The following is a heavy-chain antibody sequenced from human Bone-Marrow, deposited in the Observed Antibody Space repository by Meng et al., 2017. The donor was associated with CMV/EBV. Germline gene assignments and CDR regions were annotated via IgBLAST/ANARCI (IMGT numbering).Heavy chain of an antibody. Sequence: ASVKVSCKASGYTFTSYYMHWVRQAPGQGLEWMGIINPSGGSTSYAQKFQGRVTMTRDTSTSTVYMELSSLRSEDTAVYYCARVRKFLNLDYYYYGMDVWGQGTTVTVSS. CDR1: GYTFTSYY. J-gene: IGHJ6*02. CDR2: INPSGGST. V-gene: IGHV1-46*01. D-gene: IGHD3-3*01. CDR3: ARVRKFLNLDYYYYGMDV.